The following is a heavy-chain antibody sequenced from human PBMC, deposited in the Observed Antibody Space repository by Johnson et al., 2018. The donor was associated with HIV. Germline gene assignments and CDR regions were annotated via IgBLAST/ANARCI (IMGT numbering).Heavy chain of an antibody. J-gene: IGHJ3*01. Sequence: VQPVESGGTLVQPGGSLRLSCAASGFTFSSYVMNWVRQAPGKGLEWVSTLTGSGDTTYYADSVQGRFTISRDNSKNTLHLQMNGLRAEDTAVYYCVRRANVGTSVWGDFDLWGQGTMATVSS. CDR2: LTGSGDTT. D-gene: IGHD3-16*01. V-gene: IGHV3-23*04. CDR1: GFTFSSYV. CDR3: VRRANVGTSVWGDFDL.